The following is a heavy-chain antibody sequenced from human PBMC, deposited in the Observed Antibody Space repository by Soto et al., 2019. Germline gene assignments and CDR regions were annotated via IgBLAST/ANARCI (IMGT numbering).Heavy chain of an antibody. V-gene: IGHV3-30-3*01. J-gene: IGHJ4*02. CDR3: ARGPDYGDYHFDY. Sequence: GGSLRLSCAASGFTFSSYAMHWVRQSPGKGLGWVAVISYDGSNKYYADSVKGRFTISRDNSKNTLYLQMNSLRAEDTAVYYCARGPDYGDYHFDYWGQGTLVTAPQ. D-gene: IGHD4-17*01. CDR2: ISYDGSNK. CDR1: GFTFSSYA.